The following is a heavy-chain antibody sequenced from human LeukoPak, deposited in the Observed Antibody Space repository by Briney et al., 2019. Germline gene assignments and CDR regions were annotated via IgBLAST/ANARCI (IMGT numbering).Heavy chain of an antibody. J-gene: IGHJ4*02. CDR1: GYTFTNYA. CDR2: INTYNGDA. Sequence: ASVKVSCKAFGYTFTNYAISWVRQAPGQGFEWLGWINTYNGDAKYPLNIQGRVSLTTDTFTSTAYMELWSLRPDDTAVYYCTRYPTMSGHYYFDYWGQGTLVTVSS. V-gene: IGHV1-18*01. D-gene: IGHD3-10*02. CDR3: TRYPTMSGHYYFDY.